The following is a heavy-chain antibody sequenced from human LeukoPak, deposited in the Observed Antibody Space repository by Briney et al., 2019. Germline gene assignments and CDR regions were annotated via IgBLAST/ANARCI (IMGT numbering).Heavy chain of an antibody. D-gene: IGHD3-10*01. CDR2: IYYSGST. CDR3: ARHGSGSPPDY. CDR1: GGSISSYY. Sequence: SETLSLTCTVSGGSISSYYWSWIRQPPGKGLEWIGYIYYSGSTYYNPSLKSRVTISVDTSKNQFSLKLSSVTAADTAVYYCARHGSGSPPDYWGQGTLVTVSS. J-gene: IGHJ4*02. V-gene: IGHV4-59*08.